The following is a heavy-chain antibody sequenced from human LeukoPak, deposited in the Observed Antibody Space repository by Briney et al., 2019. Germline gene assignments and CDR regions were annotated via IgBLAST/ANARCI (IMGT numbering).Heavy chain of an antibody. J-gene: IGHJ4*02. D-gene: IGHD5-18*01. CDR2: IYYSGST. V-gene: IGHV4-39*01. CDR1: GGSISSSSYY. Sequence: SETLSLTCTVSGGSISSSSYYWGWIRQPPGKGLEWIGSIYYSGSTYYNPCLKSRVTISVDRSKNQFSLKLSSVTAADTAVYYCATERTAMVRWYFDYWGQGTLVTVSS. CDR3: ATERTAMVRWYFDY.